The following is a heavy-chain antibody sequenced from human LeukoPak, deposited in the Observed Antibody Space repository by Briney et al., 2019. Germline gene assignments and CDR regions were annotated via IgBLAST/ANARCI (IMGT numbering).Heavy chain of an antibody. D-gene: IGHD1-1*01. CDR2: INPSGGST. CDR1: GYTFTSYY. CDR3: AREGRKLAYYFDY. J-gene: IGHJ4*02. Sequence: ASVKVSCKASGYTFTSYYMHWVRQAPGQGLEWMGIINPSGGSTSYAQKLQGRVTMTTDTSTSTAYMELRSLRSDDTAVYYCAREGRKLAYYFDYWGQGTLVTVSS. V-gene: IGHV1-46*01.